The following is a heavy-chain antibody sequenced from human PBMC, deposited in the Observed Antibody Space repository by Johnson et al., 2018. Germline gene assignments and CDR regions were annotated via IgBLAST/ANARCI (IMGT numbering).Heavy chain of an antibody. Sequence: QLVQSGGGLVKXGGSLRLSCAASGFTVSHYDMHWVRQATGKGLDWVPSIGAANDTYYSGSVRGRFTISREKATNSLYLQMNSLRAGDTAVYYCAREGSGSTGDAFDIWGQVTLVTVSS. CDR3: AREGSGSTGDAFDI. D-gene: IGHD3-10*01. J-gene: IGHJ3*02. V-gene: IGHV3-13*01. CDR1: GFTVSHYD. CDR2: IGAANDT.